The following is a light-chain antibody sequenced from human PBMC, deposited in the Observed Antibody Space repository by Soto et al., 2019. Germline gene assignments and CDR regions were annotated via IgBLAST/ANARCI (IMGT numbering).Light chain of an antibody. Sequence: EIVLTQSPATLSVSAGERSTLSAVASQSVSSYLAWYQQKPGQAPRLLIYDASNRATGIPARFSGSGSGTDFTLTISSLEPEDFAVYYCQQRSNWLSITFGQGTRLEIK. J-gene: IGKJ5*01. V-gene: IGKV3-11*01. CDR1: QSVSSY. CDR2: DAS. CDR3: QQRSNWLSIT.